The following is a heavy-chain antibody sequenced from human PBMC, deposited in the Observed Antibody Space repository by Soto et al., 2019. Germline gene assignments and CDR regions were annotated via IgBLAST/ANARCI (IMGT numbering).Heavy chain of an antibody. V-gene: IGHV3-23*01. D-gene: IGHD2-21*02. CDR2: ISGSGGST. CDR1: GFTFSSYA. CDR3: AKDYIVVVTAIRNLFDY. Sequence: EVQLLESGGGLVQPGGSLRLSCAASGFTFSSYAMSWVRQAPGKGLEWVSAISGSGGSTYYADSVKGRFTIYRDSSKNTLYLQMNSLRAEDTAVYYWAKDYIVVVTAIRNLFDYWGQGTLVTVSS. J-gene: IGHJ4*02.